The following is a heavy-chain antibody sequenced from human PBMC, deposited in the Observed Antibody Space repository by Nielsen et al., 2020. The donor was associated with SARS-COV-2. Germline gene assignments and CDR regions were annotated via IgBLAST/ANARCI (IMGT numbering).Heavy chain of an antibody. D-gene: IGHD6-13*01. V-gene: IGHV5-51*01. Sequence: GESLKISCKASGYTFSNYWIGWVRQMPGKGLEWMGIIYPGDSDTRYIPSFQGQVTISADKSISTAYLQWRSLKASDTAIYYCARVSSSWYIYWGQGTLVTVSS. CDR2: IYPGDSDT. J-gene: IGHJ4*02. CDR3: ARVSSSWYIY. CDR1: GYTFSNYW.